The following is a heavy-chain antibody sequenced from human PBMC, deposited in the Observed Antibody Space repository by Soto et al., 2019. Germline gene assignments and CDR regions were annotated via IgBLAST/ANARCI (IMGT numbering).Heavy chain of an antibody. Sequence: PSETLSLTCTVSGDSMSSSNWWNWVRQPPGKGLEWIGEAPHSGRTNYNPSLKSRVTISVDRSQNRFSLKLSSVTAADTAVYYCARSEATALDYWGQGTLVTVSS. CDR2: APHSGRT. CDR1: GDSMSSSNW. CDR3: ARSEATALDY. V-gene: IGHV4-4*02. J-gene: IGHJ4*02.